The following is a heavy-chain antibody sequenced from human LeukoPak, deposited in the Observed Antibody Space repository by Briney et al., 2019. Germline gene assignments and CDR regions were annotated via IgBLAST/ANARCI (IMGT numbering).Heavy chain of an antibody. CDR3: ARDPPEATGMD. V-gene: IGHV3-30-3*01. J-gene: IGHJ4*02. D-gene: IGHD5-24*01. CDR2: ISYDGSNK. Sequence: GGSLRLSCAASGFTFSSYAMHWVRQAPGKGLEWVAVISYDGSNKYYADSVKGRSTISRDNSKNTLYLQMNSLRAEDTAVYYCARDPPEATGMDWGQGTLVTVSS. CDR1: GFTFSSYA.